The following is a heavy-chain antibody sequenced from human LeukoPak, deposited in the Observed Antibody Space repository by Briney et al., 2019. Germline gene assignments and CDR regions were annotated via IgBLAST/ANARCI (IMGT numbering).Heavy chain of an antibody. D-gene: IGHD6-19*01. CDR3: AKWLTQYHYYMDA. J-gene: IGHJ6*03. CDR1: GYTFRNYW. V-gene: IGHV3-7*01. Sequence: GGSLRLPCAASGYTFRNYWMSWVRQAPGKGLEWVANIKQDGSDKDYVDSVKGRFTISRDNAKNSLYLQMNSLTAEDTAVYYCAKWLTQYHYYMDAWGKGTTVTVSS. CDR2: IKQDGSDK.